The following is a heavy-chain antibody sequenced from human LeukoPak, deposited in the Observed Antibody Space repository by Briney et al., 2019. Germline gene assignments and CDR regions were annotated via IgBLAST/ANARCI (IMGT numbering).Heavy chain of an antibody. V-gene: IGHV1-69*13. CDR3: ARDRQSRDYFDY. J-gene: IGHJ4*02. CDR2: IIPIFGTA. Sequence: SVKVSCKASGYTFTGYCMHWVRQAPGQGLEWMGGIIPIFGTANYAQKFQGRVTITADESTSTAYMELSSLRSEDTAVYYCARDRQSRDYFDYWGQGTLVTVSS. CDR1: GYTFTGYC. D-gene: IGHD5-24*01.